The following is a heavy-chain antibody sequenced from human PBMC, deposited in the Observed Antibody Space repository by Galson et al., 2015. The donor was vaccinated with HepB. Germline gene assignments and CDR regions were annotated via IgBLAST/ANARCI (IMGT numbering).Heavy chain of an antibody. V-gene: IGHV1-69*06. J-gene: IGHJ4*02. CDR3: ARARGTTAEY. CDR2: IIPIFDTK. Sequence: SVKVSCKASGGTFSSFAFSWVRQAPGQGLEWMGGIIPIFDTKNYAQRFRGRVTITADNSTSTTYMEISSLRSDDTAVYYCARARGTTAEYWGQGTRVTVSS. CDR1: GGTFSSFA. D-gene: IGHD4-17*01.